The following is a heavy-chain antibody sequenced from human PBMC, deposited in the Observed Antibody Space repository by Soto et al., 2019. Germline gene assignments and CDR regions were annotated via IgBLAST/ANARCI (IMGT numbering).Heavy chain of an antibody. CDR2: ISYDGSNK. D-gene: IGHD3-10*01. CDR1: GITFSSYD. CDR3: AKDYWPARGSGSPLDY. V-gene: IGHV3-30*18. Sequence: QVQLVESGGGVVQPGRSLRLSCAASGITFSSYDMHWVRQAPGKGLEWVAVISYDGSNKYYADSVKGRFTISRDNAKNTLYLQMSSLRAEDTAVYYCAKDYWPARGSGSPLDYCGQGTLVTVSS. J-gene: IGHJ4*02.